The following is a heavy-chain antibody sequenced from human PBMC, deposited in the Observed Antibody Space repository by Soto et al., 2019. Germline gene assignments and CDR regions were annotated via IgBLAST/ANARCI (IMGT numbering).Heavy chain of an antibody. V-gene: IGHV3-53*01. CDR1: GFTVGSNY. CDR2: IYSGGST. J-gene: IGHJ6*02. CDR3: AREPVVTAYYYYGMDV. D-gene: IGHD2-15*01. Sequence: GGSLRLSCAASGFTVGSNYMSWVRQAPGKGLEWVSVIYSGGSTYYADSVKGRFTISRDNSKNTLYLQMNSLRAEDTAVYYCAREPVVTAYYYYGMDVWGQGTTVTVSS.